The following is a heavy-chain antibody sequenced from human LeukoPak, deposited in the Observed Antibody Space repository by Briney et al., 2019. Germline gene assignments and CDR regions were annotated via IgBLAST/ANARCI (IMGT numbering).Heavy chain of an antibody. D-gene: IGHD4-17*01. J-gene: IGHJ4*02. Sequence: GGSLRLPCAASGFTFSDYAMSWVRQALGKGLSWVSVISGSGVSTYNADSVKGRFTISRDNSKNTLYLQMNSLRAEDTAVYYCVKSVESAVTTNPYFDYWGQGTLVTVSS. CDR1: GFTFSDYA. CDR2: ISGSGVST. CDR3: VKSVESAVTTNPYFDY. V-gene: IGHV3-23*01.